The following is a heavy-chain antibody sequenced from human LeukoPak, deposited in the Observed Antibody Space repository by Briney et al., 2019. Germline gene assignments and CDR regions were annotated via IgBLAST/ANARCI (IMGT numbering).Heavy chain of an antibody. D-gene: IGHD2-15*01. V-gene: IGHV3-7*01. CDR1: GFTFSSYW. J-gene: IGHJ3*02. CDR2: IKQDGNEK. CDR3: ARDRSLRLSRSDAFDI. Sequence: PGGSLRLSCAASGFTFSSYWMSWVRQAPGKGLEWVANIKQDGNEKYYVDSVEGRFTISRDNAKNSLYLQMNSLRAEDTAVYYCARDRSLRLSRSDAFDIWGQGTMVTVSS.